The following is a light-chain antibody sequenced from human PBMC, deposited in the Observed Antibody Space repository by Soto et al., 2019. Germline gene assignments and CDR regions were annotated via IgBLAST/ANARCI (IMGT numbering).Light chain of an antibody. CDR3: QQYKEWPPWT. CDR1: QSVINN. Sequence: EILMTQSPATLSVSPGERATPSCRASQSVINNLAWYQQKPGQAPRLLIYAASARATGIPARFSGSGSGTEFTLTISSLKSEDFAIYYCQQYKEWPPWTFGHGTKVDIK. V-gene: IGKV3-15*01. J-gene: IGKJ1*01. CDR2: AAS.